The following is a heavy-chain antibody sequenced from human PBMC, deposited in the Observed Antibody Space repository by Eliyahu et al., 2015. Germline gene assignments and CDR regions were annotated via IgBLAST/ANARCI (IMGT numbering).Heavy chain of an antibody. CDR3: ARRGGYCSGGSCYGEADAFDI. J-gene: IGHJ3*02. CDR1: GGSISSSSYY. V-gene: IGHV4-39*02. CDR2: IYYSGST. D-gene: IGHD2-15*01. Sequence: QLQLQESGPGLVKPSETLSLTCTVSGGSISSSSYYWGWIRQPPGKGLEWIGSIYYSGSTYYNPSLKSRVIISVDTSKNHFSLKLSSVTAADTAVYYCARRGGYCSGGSCYGEADAFDIWGQGTMVTVSS.